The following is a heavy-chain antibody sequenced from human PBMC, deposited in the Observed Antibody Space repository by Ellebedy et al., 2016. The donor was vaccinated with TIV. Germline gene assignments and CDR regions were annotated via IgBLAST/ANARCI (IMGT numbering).Heavy chain of an antibody. J-gene: IGHJ4*02. Sequence: GESLKISCAASGFTFSSYSMNWVRQAPGKGLEWVSSISSSSSYIYYADSVKGRFTISRDNAKNSLYLQMNSLRAEDTAVYYCARDVVAALPGDDYWGQGTLVTVSS. D-gene: IGHD2-15*01. V-gene: IGHV3-21*01. CDR1: GFTFSSYS. CDR3: ARDVVAALPGDDY. CDR2: ISSSSSYI.